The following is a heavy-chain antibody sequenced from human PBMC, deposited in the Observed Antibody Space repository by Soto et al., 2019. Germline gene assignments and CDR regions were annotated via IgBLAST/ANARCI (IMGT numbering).Heavy chain of an antibody. CDR3: ARRYSGGRAFDI. J-gene: IGHJ3*02. V-gene: IGHV3-11*01. Sequence: QVQLVESGGGLVRPGESLRLSCAASEFTFSDYYMSWIRQAPGKGLEWVSYISSSGNTIYYADSVKGRFTISRDNAKNSLYLQMNSRRAADTAVYYCARRYSGGRAFDICGQGTMVTVSS. CDR2: ISSSGNTI. CDR1: EFTFSDYY. D-gene: IGHD5-12*01.